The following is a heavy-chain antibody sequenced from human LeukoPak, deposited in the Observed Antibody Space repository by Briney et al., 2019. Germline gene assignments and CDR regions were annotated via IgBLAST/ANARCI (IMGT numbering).Heavy chain of an antibody. CDR2: ISTSGGST. V-gene: IGHV3-23*01. CDR1: GFTFSTYW. J-gene: IGHJ5*02. CDR3: AHDFT. Sequence: GGSLRLSCAASGFTFSTYWTHWVRQAPGKGLEWVSAISTSGGSTYYADSVKGRFTISRDNSKNTLYLQMSSLRAEDTAVYYCAHDFTWGQGTLVTVSS.